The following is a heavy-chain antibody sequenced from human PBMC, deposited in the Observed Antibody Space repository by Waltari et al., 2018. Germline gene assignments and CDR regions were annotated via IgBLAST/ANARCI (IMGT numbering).Heavy chain of an antibody. CDR1: GFTVSSNS. V-gene: IGHV3-53*01. CDR3: ARDRVYYFDY. Sequence: EVQLVESGGGLLQPGGSLRPSAAASGFTVSSNSMSWVRQAPGKGLEWVSVIYSGGSTYYADSVKGRFTISRDNSKNTLYLQMNSLRAEDTAVYYCARDRVYYFDYWGQGTLVTVSS. D-gene: IGHD6-13*01. J-gene: IGHJ4*02. CDR2: IYSGGST.